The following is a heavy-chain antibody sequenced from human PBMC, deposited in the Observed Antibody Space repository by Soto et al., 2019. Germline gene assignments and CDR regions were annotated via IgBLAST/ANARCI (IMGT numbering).Heavy chain of an antibody. Sequence: ASVKVSCKASGYSFTGYYMHWVRQAPGQGLEWMGWINPNSGGTNYAQKFQGWVTMTRDTPISTAYMELSRLRSDDTAVYYCVRLGPDILTGYYASYAFHIWGQGTMVTVSS. D-gene: IGHD3-9*01. V-gene: IGHV1-2*04. CDR2: INPNSGGT. CDR3: VRLGPDILTGYYASYAFHI. CDR1: GYSFTGYY. J-gene: IGHJ3*02.